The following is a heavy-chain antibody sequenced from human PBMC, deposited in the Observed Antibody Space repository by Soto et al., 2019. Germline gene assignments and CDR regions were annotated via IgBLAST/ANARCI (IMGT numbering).Heavy chain of an antibody. CDR1: GFTFSSYA. CDR3: AKFRYSPYCSSTSCYETLNAFYI. D-gene: IGHD2-2*01. CDR2: ISGSGGST. Sequence: GSLRLSCAASGFTFSSYAMSWVRQAPGKGQEWVSAISGSGGSTYYADSVKGRFTISRDNSKNTLYLQMNSLRAEDTAVYYCAKFRYSPYCSSTSCYETLNAFYIWGRGT. V-gene: IGHV3-23*01. J-gene: IGHJ3*02.